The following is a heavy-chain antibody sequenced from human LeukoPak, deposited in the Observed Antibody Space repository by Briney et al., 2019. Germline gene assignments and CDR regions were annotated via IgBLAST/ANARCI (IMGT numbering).Heavy chain of an antibody. CDR2: IVVGSGNT. CDR1: GFTFTSSA. Sequence: GTSVKVSCKASGFTFTSSAMQWLRQARGQRLEWIGWIVVGSGNTNYAQKFQERVTITRDMSTSTAYMELSSLRSEDTAVYYCAADSSGDDAFDIWGQGTMVTVSS. V-gene: IGHV1-58*02. J-gene: IGHJ3*02. D-gene: IGHD3-22*01. CDR3: AADSSGDDAFDI.